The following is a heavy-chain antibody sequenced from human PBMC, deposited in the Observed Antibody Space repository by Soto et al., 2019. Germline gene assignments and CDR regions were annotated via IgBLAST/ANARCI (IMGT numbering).Heavy chain of an antibody. CDR2: IYYSGST. CDR3: ASRVYGSGSYYNEDWLDP. CDR1: GGSISSSSYY. Sequence: PSETLSLTCTVSGGSISSSSYYWGWIRQPPGKGLEWIGSIYYSGSTYYNPSLKSRVTISVDTSKNQFSLKLSSVTAADTAVYYCASRVYGSGSYYNEDWLDPWGQGTLVTVSS. D-gene: IGHD3-10*01. V-gene: IGHV4-39*01. J-gene: IGHJ5*02.